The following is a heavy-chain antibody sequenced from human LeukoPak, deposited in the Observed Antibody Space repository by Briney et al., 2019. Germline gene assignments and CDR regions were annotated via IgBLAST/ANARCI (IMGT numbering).Heavy chain of an antibody. J-gene: IGHJ4*02. D-gene: IGHD2-2*01. Sequence: SETLSLTCTVSGASISRYYWSWIRQSPGKGLEWIGYVYNSETTNYNPSLKGRVAMSLYTSRSQFSLRLRSVTAADTALYFCAGGGYCSSSSCFAPLFDWWGRGTLVTVSS. CDR3: AGGGYCSSSSCFAPLFDW. CDR2: VYNSETT. CDR1: GASISRYY. V-gene: IGHV4-59*01.